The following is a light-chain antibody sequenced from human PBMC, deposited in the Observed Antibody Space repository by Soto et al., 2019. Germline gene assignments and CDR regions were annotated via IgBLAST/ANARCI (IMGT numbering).Light chain of an antibody. CDR2: EVS. CDR3: QSYDSSLSGYV. J-gene: IGLJ1*01. Sequence: QSALTQPASVSGYPGQSITISCTGTSSDVGGYNYVSWYQQNPGKAPKLMIYEVSHRPSGVSDRFSGSKSGNTASLTISGLQAEDEADYYCQSYDSSLSGYVFGTGTKLTVL. V-gene: IGLV2-14*01. CDR1: SSDVGGYNY.